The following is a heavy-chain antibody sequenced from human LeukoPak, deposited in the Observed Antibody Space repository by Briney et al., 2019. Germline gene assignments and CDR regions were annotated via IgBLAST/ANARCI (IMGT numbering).Heavy chain of an antibody. Sequence: PGGSLRLSCAASGFTFSSYSMSWVRQAPGKGLEWVSFISSNHGNIYYADSVKGRFTISRDSAKNSLYLQMNSLKAEDAAVYYCARGLGQWRVYWYFDLWGRGTLVSVSS. CDR3: ARGLGQWRVYWYFDL. CDR1: GFTFSSYS. J-gene: IGHJ2*01. CDR2: ISSNHGNI. V-gene: IGHV3-48*04. D-gene: IGHD6-19*01.